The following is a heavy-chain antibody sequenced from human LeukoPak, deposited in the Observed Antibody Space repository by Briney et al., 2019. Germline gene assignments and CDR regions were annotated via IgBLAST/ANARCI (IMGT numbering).Heavy chain of an antibody. D-gene: IGHD2-15*01. CDR3: ARGRPQTYCSGGSCYSDAFDI. Sequence: GGSLGLSCAASGFTFSNYWMNWVRQAPGKGLEWVANIKQDGSEKYYVDSVKGRFTISRDNAKNSLYLQMNSLRAEDTAVYYCARGRPQTYCSGGSCYSDAFDIWGQGTMVTVSS. CDR1: GFTFSNYW. V-gene: IGHV3-7*01. J-gene: IGHJ3*02. CDR2: IKQDGSEK.